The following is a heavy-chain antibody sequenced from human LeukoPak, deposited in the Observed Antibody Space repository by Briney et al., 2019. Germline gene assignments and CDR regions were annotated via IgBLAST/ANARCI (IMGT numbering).Heavy chain of an antibody. CDR3: ARADIIVVAGATPVGSGFEY. Sequence: ASVRVSCTASGYTFIVYYVHWVRPAPGQGLQWMGWINPNSGATHYSQKFQGRVTMTRDTSISTGHMELTRLTSDDTAVYYCARADIIVVAGATPVGSGFEYWGQGALITVS. V-gene: IGHV1-2*02. D-gene: IGHD2-15*01. J-gene: IGHJ4*02. CDR2: INPNSGAT. CDR1: GYTFIVYY.